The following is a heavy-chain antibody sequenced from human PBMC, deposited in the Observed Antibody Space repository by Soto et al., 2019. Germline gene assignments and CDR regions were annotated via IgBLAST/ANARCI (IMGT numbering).Heavy chain of an antibody. Sequence: EVQLLESGGGLVQTGGSLRLSCAASGFTFSSYAMSWVRQAPGKGLEWVSGISGGGGSTFFADSVKGRFTISRDNSRNTLYLQMNSLRAEDTAVYYCAKQYIIPGTGKYFDYWGQGTLVTVSS. CDR3: AKQYIIPGTGKYFDY. CDR1: GFTFSSYA. J-gene: IGHJ4*02. D-gene: IGHD6-13*01. CDR2: ISGGGGST. V-gene: IGHV3-23*01.